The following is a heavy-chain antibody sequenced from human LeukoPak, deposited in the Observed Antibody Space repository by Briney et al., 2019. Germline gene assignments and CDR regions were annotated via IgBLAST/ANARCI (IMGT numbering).Heavy chain of an antibody. CDR3: ARARNESFDY. Sequence: GGSLRLSCAASGFTVGRHWMHWVRHAPGKGLMWLSRISHDGTSTMYADSVNGRFTVSRDNARNTMYLQMGRLRVEDMALYFCARARNESFDYWGRGTLVTVSS. D-gene: IGHD3-10*01. CDR2: ISHDGTST. J-gene: IGHJ4*02. V-gene: IGHV3-74*03. CDR1: GFTVGRHW.